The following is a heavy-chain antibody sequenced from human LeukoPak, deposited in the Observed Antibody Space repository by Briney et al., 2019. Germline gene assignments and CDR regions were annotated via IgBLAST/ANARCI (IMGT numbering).Heavy chain of an antibody. J-gene: IGHJ4*02. CDR3: ARDYNWNPDY. CDR1: RFIFSDYY. D-gene: IGHD1-20*01. Sequence: GGSLRLSCAASRFIFSDYYMSWIRQAPGKGLGWVSYINNSLVYTNYADSVKGRFSISRDNAKNSLYLQMNSLRAEDTAVSYCARDYNWNPDYWGQGTLVTVSS. V-gene: IGHV3-11*05. CDR2: INNSLVYT.